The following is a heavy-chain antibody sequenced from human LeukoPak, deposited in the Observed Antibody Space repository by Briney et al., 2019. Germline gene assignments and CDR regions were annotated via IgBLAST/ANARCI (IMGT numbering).Heavy chain of an antibody. CDR2: IYYSGST. CDR3: ARVRGETSDQYYYYYYMDV. J-gene: IGHJ6*03. V-gene: IGHV4-39*07. CDR1: GGSISSSSYY. D-gene: IGHD3-10*01. Sequence: SETLSLTCTVSGGSISSSSYYWGWIRQPPGKGLEWIGSIYYSGSTYYNPSLKSRVTISVDKSKNQFSLKLSSVTAADTAVYYCARVRGETSDQYYYYYYMDVWGKGTTVTVSS.